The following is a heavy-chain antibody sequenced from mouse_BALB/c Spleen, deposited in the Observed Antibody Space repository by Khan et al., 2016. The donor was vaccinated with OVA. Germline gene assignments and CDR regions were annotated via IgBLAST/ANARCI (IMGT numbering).Heavy chain of an antibody. CDR3: ARVYGGDFDY. Sequence: EVKLLESGPGLVKPSQSLSLTCTVTGYSITSDYTWNWIRQFPGNKLEWMGYISYSGNTNYNPSLKSRISITRDTSKNQFFLQLNSVTTEDTATYYCARVYGGDFDYWGQGTTLTVPS. J-gene: IGHJ2*01. V-gene: IGHV3-2*02. D-gene: IGHD2-10*02. CDR1: GYSITSDYT. CDR2: ISYSGNT.